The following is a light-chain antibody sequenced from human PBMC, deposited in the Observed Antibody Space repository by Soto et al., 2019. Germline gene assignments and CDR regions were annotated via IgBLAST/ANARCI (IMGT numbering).Light chain of an antibody. CDR1: QSISSW. CDR2: DAS. V-gene: IGKV1-5*01. Sequence: DIQMTQSPSTLSASVGDRVTITCRASQSISSWLAWYQQKPGKAPKLLIYDASSLESGVPSRFSGSGSGTEFTLTISSLQPDDFATYYCQQYNSPLGTFGQGTKVDIK. CDR3: QQYNSPLGT. J-gene: IGKJ1*01.